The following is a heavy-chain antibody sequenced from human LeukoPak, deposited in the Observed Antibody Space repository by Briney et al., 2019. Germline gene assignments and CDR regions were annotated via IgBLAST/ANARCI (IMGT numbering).Heavy chain of an antibody. CDR3: TTQGVTTGD. J-gene: IGHJ4*02. CDR2: IKSKIDGQTT. Sequence: PGGSLRLSCAASGFSFSNAWMSWVRQAPGKGLEWVGRIKSKIDGQTTDYAAPVKGRFTISRDDSKNTLYLQMKSLITEDTAVYYCTTQGVTTGDWGQGTLVTVSS. D-gene: IGHD4-17*01. CDR1: GFSFSNAW. V-gene: IGHV3-15*01.